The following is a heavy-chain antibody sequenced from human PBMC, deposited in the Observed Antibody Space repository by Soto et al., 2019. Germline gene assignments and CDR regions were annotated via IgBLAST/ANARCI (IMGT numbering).Heavy chain of an antibody. CDR2: ISYDGSNK. CDR1: GFTFSSYA. V-gene: IGHV3-30-3*01. Sequence: GGSLRLSCAASGFTFSSYAMHWVRQAPGKGLEWVAVISYDGSNKYYADSVKGRFTISRDNSKNTLYLQMNSLRAEDTAVYYCARDLLDDSSDYASYWGQGTLVTVSS. J-gene: IGHJ4*02. D-gene: IGHD3-22*01. CDR3: ARDLLDDSSDYASY.